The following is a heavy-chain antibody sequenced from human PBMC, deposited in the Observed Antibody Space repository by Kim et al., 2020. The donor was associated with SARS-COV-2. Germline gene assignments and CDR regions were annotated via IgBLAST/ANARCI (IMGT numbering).Heavy chain of an antibody. CDR3: ASAYDSSGYNWFDP. Sequence: SVKVSCKASGGTFSSYAISWVRQAPGQGLEWMGGIIPIFGTANYAQKFQGRVTITADKSTSTAYMELSSLRSEDTAVYYCASAYDSSGYNWFDPWGQGTLVTVSS. J-gene: IGHJ5*02. D-gene: IGHD3-22*01. CDR2: IIPIFGTA. CDR1: GGTFSSYA. V-gene: IGHV1-69*06.